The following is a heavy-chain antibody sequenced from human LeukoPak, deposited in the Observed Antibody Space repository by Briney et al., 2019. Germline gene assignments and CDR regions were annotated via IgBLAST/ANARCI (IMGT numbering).Heavy chain of an antibody. CDR2: IRYDGSKK. D-gene: IGHD2-15*01. J-gene: IGHJ6*03. CDR1: GFTFSSYG. Sequence: GGSLRLSCAASGFTFSSYGMHWVRQAPGKGLEWVAFIRYDGSKKYYADSVKGRFTISRDNSKNTLYLQMNSLRAEDTAVYYCAKGAKRLGYCSGGTCYSNYDYYYMDVWGKGTTVTISS. CDR3: AKGAKRLGYCSGGTCYSNYDYYYMDV. V-gene: IGHV3-30*02.